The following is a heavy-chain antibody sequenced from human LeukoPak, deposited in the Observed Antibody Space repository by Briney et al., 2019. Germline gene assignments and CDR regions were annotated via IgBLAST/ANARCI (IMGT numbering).Heavy chain of an antibody. D-gene: IGHD2-2*01. CDR2: ISGSGGSGST. J-gene: IGHJ4*02. CDR3: AKAVVIVPTATPFDY. CDR1: GFTFSSYA. V-gene: IGHV3-23*01. Sequence: GGSLRLSCAASGFTFSSYAMSWVRQAPGKGLEWVSTISGSGGSGSTYYADSVKGRFTISRDNSKNTLYMQMNSLRAEDTAVYYCAKAVVIVPTATPFDYWGQGTLVTVSS.